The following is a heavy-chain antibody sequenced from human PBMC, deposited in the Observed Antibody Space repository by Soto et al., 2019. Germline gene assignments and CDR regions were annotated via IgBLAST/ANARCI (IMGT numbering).Heavy chain of an antibody. J-gene: IGHJ5*01. CDR3: ARRGAVAATTYDS. CDR1: GGSISSSSSY. D-gene: IGHD2-15*01. CDR2: IYYSGST. Sequence: QLQLQESGPGLVKPSETLSLTCTVSGGSISSSSSYWGWIRQPPGKGLEWIGSIYYSGSTYYNPSLKSRLTISVDTSKNQFSLKLSSVTAADTAVYYCARRGAVAATTYDSWGQGTLVTISS. V-gene: IGHV4-39*01.